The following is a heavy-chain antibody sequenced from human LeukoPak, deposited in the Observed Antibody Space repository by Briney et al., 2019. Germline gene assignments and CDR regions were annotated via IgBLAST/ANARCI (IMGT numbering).Heavy chain of an antibody. V-gene: IGHV3-15*01. CDR1: GFTFSNAW. CDR2: IKSKTDGGTT. Sequence: GGSLRLSCAASGFTFSNAWMSWVRQAPGKGLEWVGRIKSKTDGGTTDYAAPVKGRFTIPRDDSKNTLYLQMNSLKTEDTAVYYCTTVPLVVRGVIADYWGQGTLVTVSS. CDR3: TTVPLVVRGVIADY. J-gene: IGHJ4*02. D-gene: IGHD3-10*01.